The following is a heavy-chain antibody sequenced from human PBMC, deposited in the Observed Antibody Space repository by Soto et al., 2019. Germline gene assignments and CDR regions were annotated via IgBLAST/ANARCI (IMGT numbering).Heavy chain of an antibody. CDR3: TTLGSHYYYHNFDV. Sequence: EVQLVESGGGLVTPGGSLRLCCAASGFTFSNAWMNWVRQAPGKGLEWVGLIKMKSEGATTHYAAPVNGRFTISRDDSKKTLYLQMSSLKTEDTAVYYCTTLGSHYYYHNFDVWAQGTTVTVSS. CDR1: GFTFSNAW. J-gene: IGHJ6*02. CDR2: IKMKSEGATT. V-gene: IGHV3-15*07.